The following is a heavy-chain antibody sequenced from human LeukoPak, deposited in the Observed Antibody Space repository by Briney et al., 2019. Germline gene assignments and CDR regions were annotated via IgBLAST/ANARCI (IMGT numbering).Heavy chain of an antibody. J-gene: IGHJ4*02. D-gene: IGHD3-22*01. CDR2: ISAYNGNT. CDR3: ARDDSSGYHCDY. Sequence: GASVKVSCKASGGTFSSYAISWVRQAPGQGLEWMGWISAYNGNTNYAQKLQGRVTMTTDTSTSTAYMELRSLRSDDTAVYYCARDDSSGYHCDYWGQGTLVTVFS. V-gene: IGHV1-18*01. CDR1: GGTFSSYA.